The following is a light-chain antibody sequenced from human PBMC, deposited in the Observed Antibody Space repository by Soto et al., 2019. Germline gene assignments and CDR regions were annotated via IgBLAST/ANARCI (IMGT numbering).Light chain of an antibody. Sequence: ILLTQSPSSLSASVVDRVTITCRASQGIDTSLAWYQQKPGKAPKLLIYKASTLKSGVPSRFSGSGSGTEFTLTISSLQPDDFATYYCQHYNSYSEAFGQGTKVDIK. J-gene: IGKJ1*01. V-gene: IGKV1-5*03. CDR1: QGIDTS. CDR2: KAS. CDR3: QHYNSYSEA.